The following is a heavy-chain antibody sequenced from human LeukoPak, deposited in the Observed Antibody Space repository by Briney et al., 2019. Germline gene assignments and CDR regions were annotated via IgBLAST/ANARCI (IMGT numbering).Heavy chain of an antibody. Sequence: GGSLRLSCAASGFTFSSHEMNWVRQAPGKGLEWVSYISSSGSTIYYADSVKGRFTISRDISKNTVSLQMNSLRAEDTAMYYCTKGTSNPFDYWGQGTLVTVSS. J-gene: IGHJ4*02. V-gene: IGHV3-48*03. D-gene: IGHD1-14*01. CDR2: ISSSGSTI. CDR1: GFTFSSHE. CDR3: TKGTSNPFDY.